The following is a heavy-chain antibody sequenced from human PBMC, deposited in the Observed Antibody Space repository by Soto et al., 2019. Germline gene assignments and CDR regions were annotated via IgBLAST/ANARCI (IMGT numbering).Heavy chain of an antibody. CDR2: ISWDGGST. Sequence: GGSLRLSCAASGFTFDDYTMHWVRQAPGKGLEWVSLISWDGGSTYYADSVKGRFTISRDNSKNSLYLQMNSLRTEDTALYYCAKGIVTTDNYYYYYGMDVWGQGTTVTVSS. CDR3: AKGIVTTDNYYYYYGMDV. D-gene: IGHD4-17*01. J-gene: IGHJ6*02. V-gene: IGHV3-43*01. CDR1: GFTFDDYT.